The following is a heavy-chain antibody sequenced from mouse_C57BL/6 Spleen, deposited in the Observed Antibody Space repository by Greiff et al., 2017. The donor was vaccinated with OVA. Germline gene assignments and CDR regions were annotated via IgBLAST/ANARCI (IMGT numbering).Heavy chain of an antibody. Sequence: EVQLQQSGPELVKPGASVKISCKASGYSFTGYYMRWVKQSHGNILDWIGYIYPYNGVSSYNQKFKGKATLTVDKSSSTAYMELRSLTSEDSAVYYCARGNYGSPLGYFDVWGTGTTVTVSS. CDR1: GYSFTGYY. J-gene: IGHJ1*03. V-gene: IGHV1-31*01. CDR2: IYPYNGVS. D-gene: IGHD1-1*01. CDR3: ARGNYGSPLGYFDV.